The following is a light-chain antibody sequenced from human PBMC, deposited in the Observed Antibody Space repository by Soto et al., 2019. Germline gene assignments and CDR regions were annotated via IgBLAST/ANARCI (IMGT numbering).Light chain of an antibody. CDR2: GAS. CDR1: QSVNSNY. Sequence: ETVLTQSPGTLSLSPGERATVSCRASQSVNSNYLAWYKQKPGQAPRVXSYGASSRATGIPDRFSGSGSGTEFILTISRLEPDDFEVYYCQQYGRSPRTFGQGTKVDI. J-gene: IGKJ1*01. V-gene: IGKV3-20*01. CDR3: QQYGRSPRT.